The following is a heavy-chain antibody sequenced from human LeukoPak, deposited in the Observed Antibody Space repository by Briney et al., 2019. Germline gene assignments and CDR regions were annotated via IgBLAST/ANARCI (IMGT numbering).Heavy chain of an antibody. CDR1: GDSFTSGNYY. Sequence: SETLSLICTVSGDSFTSGNYYWSWIRQSPGKGLEWIGRIYTSGNADYNPSLKSRLAISVDTSKSQFSLRLSSVTAADTAVYYCARDHFQYGSGSFDYWGQGTLVTVSS. CDR2: IYTSGNA. V-gene: IGHV4-61*01. CDR3: ARDHFQYGSGSFDY. D-gene: IGHD3-10*01. J-gene: IGHJ4*02.